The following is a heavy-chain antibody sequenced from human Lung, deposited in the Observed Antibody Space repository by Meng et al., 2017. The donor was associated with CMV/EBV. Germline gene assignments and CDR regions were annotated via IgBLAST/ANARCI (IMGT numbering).Heavy chain of an antibody. CDR1: GFTVSSNY. CDR2: IYSGGDT. J-gene: IGHJ4*02. V-gene: IGHV3-66*02. D-gene: IGHD6-6*01. CDR3: ARDHGVGSSSTSNSVAY. Sequence: GESXKISXAASGFTVSSNYMSWVRQAPGKGLEWVSVIYSGGDTYYADSVKGRFTVSRDNSKNTLYLQMNSLRTDDTAVYYCARDHGVGSSSTSNSVAYWGQGTXVTVSS.